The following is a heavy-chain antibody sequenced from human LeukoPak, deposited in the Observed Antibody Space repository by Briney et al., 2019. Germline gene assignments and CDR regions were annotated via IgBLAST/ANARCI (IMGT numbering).Heavy chain of an antibody. J-gene: IGHJ4*01. V-gene: IGHV4-39*01. CDR1: GDSISSSSYF. CDR3: ARPSYHGYYPFDH. CDR2: ISCSGNT. Sequence: PSETLSLTCTVSGDSISSSSYFWGWIRQPPGKGLEWIGSISCSGNTYYNPSLKSRVTISVDTSKNQFSLNLNSVTAADTAVYFRARPSYHGYYPFDHLGQGTLVTVSS. D-gene: IGHD4-17*01.